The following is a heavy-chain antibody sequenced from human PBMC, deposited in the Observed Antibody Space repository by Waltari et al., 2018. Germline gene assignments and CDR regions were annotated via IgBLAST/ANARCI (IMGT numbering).Heavy chain of an antibody. V-gene: IGHV4-30-4*08. Sequence: QVQLQESGPGLVKPSQTLSLTCTFSGGYISSGTYYWSCIRQPPGKGLEWIGYIYYSGSTYYKPSLKSRVTISGDTSKNQFSLKLSSVTAADTAVYYCARGGRNYYDSSGYLFDYWGQGTLVTVSS. J-gene: IGHJ4*02. D-gene: IGHD3-22*01. CDR1: GGYISSGTYY. CDR3: ARGGRNYYDSSGYLFDY. CDR2: IYYSGST.